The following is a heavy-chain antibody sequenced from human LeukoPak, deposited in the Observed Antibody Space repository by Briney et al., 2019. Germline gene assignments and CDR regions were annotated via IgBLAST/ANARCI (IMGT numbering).Heavy chain of an antibody. CDR3: AKDPPTAIGWYYFDY. J-gene: IGHJ4*02. V-gene: IGHV3-30*02. CDR1: GFTFSSYG. D-gene: IGHD5-18*01. CDR2: IRYDGSNK. Sequence: GGSLRLSCAASGFTFSSYGMHWVRQAPGKGLEWVAFIRYDGSNKYYADSVKGRFTISRDNSKNTLYLQMNSLRAEDTAVYYCAKDPPTAIGWYYFDYWGRGTLVTVSS.